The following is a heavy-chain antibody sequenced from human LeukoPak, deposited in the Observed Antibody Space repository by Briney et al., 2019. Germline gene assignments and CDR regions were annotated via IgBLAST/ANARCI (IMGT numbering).Heavy chain of an antibody. D-gene: IGHD1-26*01. J-gene: IGHJ5*02. CDR3: AREGGYHNWFDP. CDR1: GGSISSSDYY. V-gene: IGHV4-30-4*08. Sequence: SETLSLTCTVSGGSISSSDYYWSWIRQPPGKGLEWIGYIYYSGSTYYNPSLKSRVTISVDTSKNQFSPKLSSVTAADTAVYYCAREGGYHNWFDPWGQGTLVTVSS. CDR2: IYYSGST.